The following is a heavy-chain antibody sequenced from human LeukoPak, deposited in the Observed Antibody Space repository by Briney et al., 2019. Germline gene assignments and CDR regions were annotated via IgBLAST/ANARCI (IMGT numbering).Heavy chain of an antibody. J-gene: IGHJ4*02. Sequence: GASVKVSCKASGYTFTSYGISWVRQAPGQGLEWMGWISAYNGNTNYAQKLQGRVTITTDTSPSTAYMELRSLRSDDTAVYYCAGDSSGTALFDYWGQGTLVTVSS. CDR3: AGDSSGTALFDY. V-gene: IGHV1-18*01. CDR2: ISAYNGNT. D-gene: IGHD3-22*01. CDR1: GYTFTSYG.